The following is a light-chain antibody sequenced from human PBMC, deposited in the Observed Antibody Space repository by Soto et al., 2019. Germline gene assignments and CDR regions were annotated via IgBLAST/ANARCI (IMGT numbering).Light chain of an antibody. Sequence: EVVLTQSPATLSLSPGERATLSCSASQSVRSYVAWYQQRPGQAPRLLIYDASNRATGIPARFSGSGSGTDFTLTISSLQPEDFAVYYCQQRYNWPPITFGQGTRLEIK. CDR2: DAS. V-gene: IGKV3-11*01. CDR3: QQRYNWPPIT. CDR1: QSVRSY. J-gene: IGKJ5*01.